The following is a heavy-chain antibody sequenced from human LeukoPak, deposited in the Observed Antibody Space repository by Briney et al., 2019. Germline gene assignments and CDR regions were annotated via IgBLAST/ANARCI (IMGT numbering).Heavy chain of an antibody. J-gene: IGHJ6*03. D-gene: IGHD2-8*01. CDR3: ARDIRIMGLSYYYYYYMDV. V-gene: IGHV3-7*01. CDR1: GFTFSSYW. CDR2: IKQDGSEK. Sequence: PGGSLRLSCAASGFTFSSYWMSWVRQAPGKGLEWVANIKQDGSEKYYVDSVKGRFTISRDNAKNSLYLQMNSLRAEDTAVYYYARDIRIMGLSYYYYYYMDVWGKGTTVTVSS.